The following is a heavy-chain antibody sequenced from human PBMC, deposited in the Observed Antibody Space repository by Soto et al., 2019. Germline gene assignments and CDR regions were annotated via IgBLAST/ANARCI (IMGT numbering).Heavy chain of an antibody. D-gene: IGHD3-3*01. Sequence: PGGSLRLSCVGFGFTVSGTYMSWARQAPGKGLEWVSVIYNDGATHYADSVKDRFIMSRDNSKNTLYLQMNSLRAEDTAVYYCARDYFGVAASWVAFDIWGQGTMVTVSS. CDR2: IYNDGAT. J-gene: IGHJ3*02. CDR1: GFTVSGTY. V-gene: IGHV3-66*01. CDR3: ARDYFGVAASWVAFDI.